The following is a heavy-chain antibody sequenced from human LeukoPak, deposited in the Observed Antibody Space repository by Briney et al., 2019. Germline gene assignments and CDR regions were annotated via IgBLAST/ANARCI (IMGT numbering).Heavy chain of an antibody. V-gene: IGHV3-21*01. J-gene: IGHJ3*02. CDR3: ARDSRTGADAFDI. D-gene: IGHD1-1*01. CDR2: ISSSSSYI. Sequence: GGSLRLSCAASGFTFSSYSMNWVRQAPGKGLEWVSSISSSSSYIYYADSVKGRFTISRDNAKNSLYLQMNSLRAEDTAVYYCARDSRTGADAFDIWGQGTMVTASS. CDR1: GFTFSSYS.